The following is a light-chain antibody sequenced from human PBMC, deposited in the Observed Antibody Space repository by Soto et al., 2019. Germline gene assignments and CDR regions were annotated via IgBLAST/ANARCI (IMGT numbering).Light chain of an antibody. V-gene: IGKV3-15*01. CDR3: QKYKDWRLIT. J-gene: IGKJ5*01. CDR1: QSLRSN. Sequence: EIVMTQSPATLSVSPGERATLSCRASQSLRSNLAWYQQKPGQAPRLLIYGASTRATGIPARFSGSGSGTEFTRTISSLQSEDFAVYYCQKYKDWRLITFGLGTRLEIK. CDR2: GAS.